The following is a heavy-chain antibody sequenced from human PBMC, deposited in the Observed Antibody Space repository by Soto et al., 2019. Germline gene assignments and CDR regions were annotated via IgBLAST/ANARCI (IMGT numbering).Heavy chain of an antibody. CDR2: IYYLGST. J-gene: IGHJ4*02. CDR3: ARDGYDGSGSPYPAY. CDR1: GGSMSEYF. V-gene: IGHV4-59*01. Sequence: SETLSLTCTVSGGSMSEYFWSWIRQSPGKGLEWIGYIYYLGSTDYNPSLKSRVTISVDTSKGQFSLRLTSVTAADTAVYYCARDGYDGSGSPYPAYWGPGTQVTVSS. D-gene: IGHD3-10*01.